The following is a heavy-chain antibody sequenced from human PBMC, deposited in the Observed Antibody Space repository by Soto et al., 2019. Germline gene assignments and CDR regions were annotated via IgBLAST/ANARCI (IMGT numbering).Heavy chain of an antibody. Sequence: GASVKVSCKASGYTFTGYYMHWVRQAPGQGLEWMGWINPNSGGTNYAQKFQGWVTMTRDTSISTAYMELSRLRSDDTDVYYCARDRFPTGGMDVWGQGTTVTVSS. CDR1: GYTFTGYY. CDR3: ARDRFPTGGMDV. J-gene: IGHJ6*02. V-gene: IGHV1-2*04. CDR2: INPNSGGT. D-gene: IGHD4-17*01.